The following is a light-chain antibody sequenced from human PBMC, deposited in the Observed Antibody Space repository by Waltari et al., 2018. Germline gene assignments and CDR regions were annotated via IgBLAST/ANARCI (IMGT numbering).Light chain of an antibody. CDR3: CSYAGSSTVL. Sequence: QSALTQPASVSGSPGQSITISCTGTSSDVGSYNLISWYQQRPGKAPKLMIYEDSKRPSGSSNRFSGSKSGNTASLTISGLQAEDEADYYCCSYAGSSTVLFGGGTKVTVL. V-gene: IGLV2-23*01. CDR1: SSDVGSYNL. J-gene: IGLJ2*01. CDR2: EDS.